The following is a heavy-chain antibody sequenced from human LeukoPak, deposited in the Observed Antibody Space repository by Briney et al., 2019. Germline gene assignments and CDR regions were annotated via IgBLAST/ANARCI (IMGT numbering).Heavy chain of an antibody. CDR1: GGSISSRSYY. J-gene: IGHJ6*03. Sequence: SETLSLTCTVSGGSISSRSYYWGWIRQPPGKGLEWIGSIYYSGSTYYNPSLQSRVTISVNTAKNQFSLKLKSVAAEGPAWYFCASFYCSGGSCYQYSSYYYMDVWGKGTTVTISS. CDR3: ASFYCSGGSCYQYSSYYYMDV. V-gene: IGHV4-39*01. CDR2: IYYSGST. D-gene: IGHD2-15*01.